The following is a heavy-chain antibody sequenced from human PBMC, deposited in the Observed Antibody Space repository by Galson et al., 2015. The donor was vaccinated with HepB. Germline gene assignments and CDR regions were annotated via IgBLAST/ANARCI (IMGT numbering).Heavy chain of an antibody. J-gene: IGHJ4*02. Sequence: QSGAEVKKPGESLRISCKGSGYSFTSYWISWVRQMPGKGLEWMGRIDPSDSYTNYSPSFQGHVTISADKSISTAYLQWSSLKASDTAMYYCARQDGGMATILTTYYFDYWGQGTLVTVSS. D-gene: IGHD5-24*01. CDR1: GYSFTSYW. CDR2: IDPSDSYT. CDR3: ARQDGGMATILTTYYFDY. V-gene: IGHV5-10-1*01.